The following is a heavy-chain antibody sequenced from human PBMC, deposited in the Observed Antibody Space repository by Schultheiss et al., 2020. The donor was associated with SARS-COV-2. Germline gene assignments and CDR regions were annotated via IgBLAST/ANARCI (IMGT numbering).Heavy chain of an antibody. CDR1: GFTFSSYW. V-gene: IGHV3-20*04. D-gene: IGHD6-13*01. CDR3: ARFRQQPFYYMDV. Sequence: GGSLRLSCAASGFTFSSYWMSWVRQAPGKGLEWVSGINWNGGSTGYADSVRGRFTISRDNAKKSLYLQMNSLRVEDTAVYYCARFRQQPFYYMDVWAKGTTVTVSS. J-gene: IGHJ6*03. CDR2: INWNGGST.